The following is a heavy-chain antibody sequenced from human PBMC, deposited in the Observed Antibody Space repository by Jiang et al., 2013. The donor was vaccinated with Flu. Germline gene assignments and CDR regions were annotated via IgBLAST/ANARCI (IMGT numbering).Heavy chain of an antibody. V-gene: IGHV1-69*04. Sequence: SGAEVKKPGSSVKVSCKASGGTFSSYAISWVRQAPGQGLEWMGRIIPILGIANYAQKFQGRVTITADKSTSTAYMELSSLRSEDTAVYYCARDPEGIAVAGIYYYYGMDVWGQGTTVTVSS. CDR3: ARDPEGIAVAGIYYYYGMDV. CDR1: GGTFSSYA. D-gene: IGHD6-19*01. J-gene: IGHJ6*02. CDR2: IIPILGIA.